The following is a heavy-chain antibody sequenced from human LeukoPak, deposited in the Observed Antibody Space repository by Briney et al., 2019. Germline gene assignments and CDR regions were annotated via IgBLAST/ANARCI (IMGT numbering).Heavy chain of an antibody. CDR1: GGTFSSYA. D-gene: IGHD3-22*01. CDR3: ARMAKGYYYDRSGYYHFDY. CDR2: IIPILGIA. V-gene: IGHV1-69*04. Sequence: ASVKVSCKASGGTFSSYAISWVRQAPGQGLEWMGRIIPILGIANYAQKFQGRVTITADKSTSTAYMELSSLRSEDTAVYYCARMAKGYYYDRSGYYHFDYWGQGTLVTVSS. J-gene: IGHJ4*02.